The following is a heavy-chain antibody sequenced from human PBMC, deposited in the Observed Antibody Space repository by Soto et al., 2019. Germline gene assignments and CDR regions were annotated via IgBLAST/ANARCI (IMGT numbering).Heavy chain of an antibody. V-gene: IGHV4-31*03. D-gene: IGHD3-9*01. Sequence: PSETLSLTCTVSGDSISVGTYYWSWIRQHPGKGLEWIGYIFGSGTTEYNPSLRSRLTISIDTSKNQFSLKLTSVNDADTAVYYCARYGTRADWWGLGTQVTVSS. CDR1: GDSISVGTYY. CDR3: ARYGTRADW. CDR2: IFGSGTT. J-gene: IGHJ1*01.